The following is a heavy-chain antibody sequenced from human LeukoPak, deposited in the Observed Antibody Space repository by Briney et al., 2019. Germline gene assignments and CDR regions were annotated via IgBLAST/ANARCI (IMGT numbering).Heavy chain of an antibody. Sequence: SETLSLPCTVSGGSISSYYWSWIRQPAGKGLEWIGRIYTSGSTNYNPSLKSRVTMSVDSSKNQFSLKLSSVTAADTAVYYCARDTPCSGGSCYLVPWFDPWGQGTLVTVSS. D-gene: IGHD2-15*01. CDR2: IYTSGST. J-gene: IGHJ5*02. CDR1: GGSISSYY. V-gene: IGHV4-4*07. CDR3: ARDTPCSGGSCYLVPWFDP.